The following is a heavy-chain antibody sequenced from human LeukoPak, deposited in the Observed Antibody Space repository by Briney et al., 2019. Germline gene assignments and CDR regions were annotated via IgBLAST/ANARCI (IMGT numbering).Heavy chain of an antibody. Sequence: GGSLRLSCAASGFTFSSYGMHWVRQAPGKGLEWVAVIWYDGSNKYYADSVKGRFTISRDNSKNTLYLQMNSLRVEDTALYYCASRSGGDYPYFDYWGQGTLVTVSS. J-gene: IGHJ4*02. CDR1: GFTFSSYG. CDR3: ASRSGGDYPYFDY. D-gene: IGHD4-17*01. V-gene: IGHV3-33*01. CDR2: IWYDGSNK.